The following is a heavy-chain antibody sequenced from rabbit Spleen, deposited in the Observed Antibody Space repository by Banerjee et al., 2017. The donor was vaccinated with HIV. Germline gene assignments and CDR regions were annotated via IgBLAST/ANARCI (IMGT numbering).Heavy chain of an antibody. Sequence: QSLEESGGDLVKPEGSLTLNCTASGFSFSSGYDMCWVRQAPGKGLEWIGYIYSAIGYTYYASWAKGRFTISKTSSTTVTLQMTRLTVADTATYFCARVSETSGWGEDLWGPGTLVTVS. CDR1: GFSFSSGYD. CDR3: ARVSETSGWGEDL. D-gene: IGHD4-1*01. CDR2: IYSAIGYT. J-gene: IGHJ4*01. V-gene: IGHV1S40*01.